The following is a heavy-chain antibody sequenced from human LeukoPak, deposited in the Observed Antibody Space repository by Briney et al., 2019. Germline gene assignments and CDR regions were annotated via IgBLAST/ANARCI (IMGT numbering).Heavy chain of an antibody. J-gene: IGHJ3*02. CDR1: GFTFSSYA. D-gene: IGHD3-10*01. CDR2: ISYDGSEK. Sequence: GRSLRLSCAASGFTFSSYAMHWVRQAPGKGLEWVAVISYDGSEKYYADSVKGRFTISRDNSKNTLYLQMNSLRAEDTAVYYCARGLTGAQNDAFDIWGQGTMVTVSS. V-gene: IGHV3-30-3*01. CDR3: ARGLTGAQNDAFDI.